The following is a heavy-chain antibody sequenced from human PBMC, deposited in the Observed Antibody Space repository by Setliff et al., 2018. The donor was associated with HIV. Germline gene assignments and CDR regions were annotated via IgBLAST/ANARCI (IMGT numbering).Heavy chain of an antibody. D-gene: IGHD3-22*01. CDR3: ARVEGITMIVVGLDI. Sequence: PGESLKISCKGSGYSFTSYWIGWVRQMPGKGLEWMGILYPGDSDTRYSPSFQGQVTISADKSISTAYLQWSSLKASDTAMYYCARVEGITMIVVGLDIWGQGTMVTVSS. CDR1: GYSFTSYW. V-gene: IGHV5-51*01. CDR2: LYPGDSDT. J-gene: IGHJ3*02.